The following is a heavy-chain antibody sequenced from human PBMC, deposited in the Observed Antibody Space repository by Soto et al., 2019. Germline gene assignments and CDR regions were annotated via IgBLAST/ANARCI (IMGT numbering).Heavy chain of an antibody. J-gene: IGHJ3*02. CDR2: IIPIFGTA. D-gene: IGHD2-21*02. CDR1: GGTFSSYA. CDR3: ARNWAAYCGGDCYSWDAFDI. Sequence: QVQLVQSGAEVKKPGSSVKVSCKASGGTFSSYAISWVRQAPGQGLEWMGGIIPIFGTANYAQKFQGRVTITAEESTSTAYMELSSLRAEDTAVYYCARNWAAYCGGDCYSWDAFDIWGQGTMVTVSS. V-gene: IGHV1-69*12.